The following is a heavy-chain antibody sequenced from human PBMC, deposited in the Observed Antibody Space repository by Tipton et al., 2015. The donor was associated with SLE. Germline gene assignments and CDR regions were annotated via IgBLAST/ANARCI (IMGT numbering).Heavy chain of an antibody. CDR3: ARDTLALAGQFDS. J-gene: IGHJ4*02. CDR1: GGSMSTYY. D-gene: IGHD2-15*01. Sequence: TLSLTCTVSGGSMSTYYWSWIRHHPGKGLEWIGNIYSSGSTKYNPSLKSRVTISIDTSENQFSLKLTSVTAADTAVYYCARDTLALAGQFDSWGQGTLVIVSS. V-gene: IGHV4-59*12. CDR2: IYSSGST.